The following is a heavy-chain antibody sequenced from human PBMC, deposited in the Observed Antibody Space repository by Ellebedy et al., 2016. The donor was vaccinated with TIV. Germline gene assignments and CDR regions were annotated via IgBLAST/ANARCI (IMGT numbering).Heavy chain of an antibody. D-gene: IGHD5-18*01. CDR2: ISRSGRPT. CDR1: GFTFSDYY. V-gene: IGHV3-11*04. CDR3: ARANTAMVRRNHMDV. Sequence: GESLKISCAASGFTFSDYYMSWIRQAPGKGLEWVSYISRSGRPTFYADSVKGRFTISRDNSKNTLYLQMNSLRAEDTAVYNCARANTAMVRRNHMDVWGQGTTVTVSS. J-gene: IGHJ6*02.